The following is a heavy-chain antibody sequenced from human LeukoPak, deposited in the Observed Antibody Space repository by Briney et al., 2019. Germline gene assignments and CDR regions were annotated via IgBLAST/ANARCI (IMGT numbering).Heavy chain of an antibody. CDR1: GFTFSSYA. CDR3: AKDPGTVIAVAGTFQH. D-gene: IGHD6-19*01. J-gene: IGHJ1*01. CDR2: ISGSGGST. V-gene: IGHV3-23*01. Sequence: PGGSLRLSCAASGFTFSSYAMSWVRQAPGKGLEWVSAISGSGGSTYYADSVKGRFPISRDNSKNTLYLQMNSLRAEDTAVYYCAKDPGTVIAVAGTFQHWGQGTLVTVSS.